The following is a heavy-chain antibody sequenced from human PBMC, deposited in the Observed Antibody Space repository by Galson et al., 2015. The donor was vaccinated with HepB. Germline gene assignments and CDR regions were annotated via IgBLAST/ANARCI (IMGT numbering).Heavy chain of an antibody. CDR2: ISSSSTTI. D-gene: IGHD1-26*01. CDR3: ARGGLGRFDY. J-gene: IGHJ4*02. CDR1: GFTFTTYS. V-gene: IGHV3-48*01. Sequence: SLRLSCAASGFTFTTYSMNWVRQAPGKGLEWVSYISSSSTTIYYADSVKGRFTISRDNAKNSLYLQMNSLRAEDTAVYYCARGGLGRFDYWGQGTLVTVSS.